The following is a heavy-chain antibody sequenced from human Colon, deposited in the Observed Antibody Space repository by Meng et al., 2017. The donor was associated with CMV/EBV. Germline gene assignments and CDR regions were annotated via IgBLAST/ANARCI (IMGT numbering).Heavy chain of an antibody. CDR1: GIPIGGYS. V-gene: IGHV3-30-3*01. J-gene: IGHJ4*02. Sequence: GESLKISCVASGIPIGGYSMHWVRQAPGKGLEWLAIKSSDGSIETYADSVKGRFFISRDHSKSSVYLEMKSLRSDDTAVYYCARDHPGGIEYWGQGTPVTVSS. D-gene: IGHD3-16*01. CDR3: ARDHPGGIEY. CDR2: KSSDGSIE.